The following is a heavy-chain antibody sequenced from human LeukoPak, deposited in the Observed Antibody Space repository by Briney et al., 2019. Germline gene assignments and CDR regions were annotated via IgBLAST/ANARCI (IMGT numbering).Heavy chain of an antibody. CDR1: GFTFDDYG. D-gene: IGHD5-18*01. J-gene: IGHJ4*02. CDR2: ISGSGGST. CDR3: AKAINRGTAMPRRVYYFDY. Sequence: PGGSLRLSCAASGFTFDDYGMSWVRQAPGKGLEWVSAISGSGGSTYYADSVKGRFTISRDNSKNTLYLQMNSLRAEDTAVYYCAKAINRGTAMPRRVYYFDYWGQGTLVTVSS. V-gene: IGHV3-23*01.